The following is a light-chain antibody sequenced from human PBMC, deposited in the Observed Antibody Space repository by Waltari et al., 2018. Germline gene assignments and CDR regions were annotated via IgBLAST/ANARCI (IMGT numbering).Light chain of an antibody. V-gene: IGLV1-44*01. Sequence: QSVLTQPPSASGAPGQRVTISCSGSSSNIGSNTVDWYQQLPGTAPKFLIYRDNQRPSGVPDRFSGSKSGTSASLAISGLQSDYEADYYCAAWDDSLNGLFGGGTKLTVL. CDR1: SSNIGSNT. J-gene: IGLJ3*02. CDR3: AAWDDSLNGL. CDR2: RDN.